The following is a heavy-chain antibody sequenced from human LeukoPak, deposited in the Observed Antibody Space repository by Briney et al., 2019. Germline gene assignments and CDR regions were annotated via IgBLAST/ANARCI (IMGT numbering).Heavy chain of an antibody. CDR3: AKADINAWFFIEY. CDR1: GFTFEDYA. CDR2: ICGDSAFS. D-gene: IGHD6-19*01. Sequence: GGALRVSCAASGFTFEDYAMYWVRQTPGKGLEWVSLICGDSAFSNYADSLKGRFTISRDNTKNSLYLQINRLTTEDTALYYCAKADINAWFFIEYWGQRTLVTVSS. J-gene: IGHJ4*02. V-gene: IGHV3-43*02.